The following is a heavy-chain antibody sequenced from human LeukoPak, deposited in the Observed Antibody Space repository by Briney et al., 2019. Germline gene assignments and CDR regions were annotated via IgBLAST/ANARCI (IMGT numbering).Heavy chain of an antibody. CDR2: IYHSGST. Sequence: PSETLSLTCTVSGGSISSGGYSWSWIRQPPGKGLEWIGYIYHSGSTYYNPSLKSRVTISVDRSKNQFSLKLSSVTAADTAVYYCARMPAYYYGMDVWGQGTTVTVSS. D-gene: IGHD2-2*01. V-gene: IGHV4-30-2*01. CDR3: ARMPAYYYGMDV. J-gene: IGHJ6*02. CDR1: GGSISSGGYS.